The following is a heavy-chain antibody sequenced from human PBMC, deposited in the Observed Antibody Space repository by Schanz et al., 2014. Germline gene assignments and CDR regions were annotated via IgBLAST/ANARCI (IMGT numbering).Heavy chain of an antibody. CDR1: GGSFSGYY. CDR3: ARAARRTRVVPLYFDY. J-gene: IGHJ4*02. CDR2: INHGGST. V-gene: IGHV4-34*09. D-gene: IGHD2-2*01. Sequence: QVQLQESGPGLVKPSQTLSLTCAVYGGSFSGYYWSWIRQPPGKGLEWIAEINHGGSTNYNPSLKSRGTRSVDTSKNQFSLKLRSVPAADTAVYYCARAARRTRVVPLYFDYWGQGPLVTVSS.